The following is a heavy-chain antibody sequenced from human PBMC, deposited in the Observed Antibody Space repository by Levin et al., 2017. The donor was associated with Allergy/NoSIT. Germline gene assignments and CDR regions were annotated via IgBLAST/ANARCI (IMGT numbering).Heavy chain of an antibody. Sequence: NPSETLSLTCTVSGGSISNYYWSWIRQSAGRGLEGIGRLHNGGNTNYNPSLKSRVTMSVDTSKNQFSLKVSSVSAADTAAYFCTRDALIAPLWFDLWGPGTLVTVSS. CDR3: TRDALIAPLWFDL. D-gene: IGHD5-18*01. J-gene: IGHJ2*01. CDR2: LHNGGNT. CDR1: GGSISNYY. V-gene: IGHV4-4*07.